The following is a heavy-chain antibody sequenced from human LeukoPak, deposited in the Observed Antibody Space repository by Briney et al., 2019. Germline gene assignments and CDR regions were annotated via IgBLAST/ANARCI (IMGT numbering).Heavy chain of an antibody. Sequence: ASEKVSCRASGYTFSNFGISWVRQAPGQGLEWRGWISGNNDNPNYGQKFQGRLTVTTDSSTSTAYMELRNLRSDDTAVYYCARDGTSTDDYWGQGTLVTVSS. CDR3: ARDGTSTDDY. V-gene: IGHV1-18*01. J-gene: IGHJ4*02. CDR1: GYTFSNFG. CDR2: ISGNNDNP. D-gene: IGHD2-2*01.